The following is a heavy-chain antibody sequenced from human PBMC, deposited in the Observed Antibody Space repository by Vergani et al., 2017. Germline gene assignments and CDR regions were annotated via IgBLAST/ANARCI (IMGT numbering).Heavy chain of an antibody. D-gene: IGHD5-12*01. J-gene: IGHJ6*02. CDR1: GGSISSGSYY. CDR3: ARDEVARYGMDV. Sequence: QVQLQESGPGLVKPSQTLSLTCTVSGGSISSGSYYWSWIRQPAGKGLEWIGRIYTSGSTNYNPSFKSRVTISVDTSKNQFSLKLSSVTAADTAVYYCARDEVARYGMDVWGQGTTVTVSS. V-gene: IGHV4-61*02. CDR2: IYTSGST.